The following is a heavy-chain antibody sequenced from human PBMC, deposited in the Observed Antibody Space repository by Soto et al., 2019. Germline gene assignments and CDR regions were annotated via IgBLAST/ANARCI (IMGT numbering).Heavy chain of an antibody. CDR2: INHSGST. Sequence: QVQLQQWGAGLLKPSETLSLTCAVYGGSFSGYYWSWIRQPPGKGLEWIGEINHSGSTNYNPSLKSRVTISVDTSKSQFSLKLSSVTAADTGVYYCARGRVFGDYVWGSYRYGAPASYFDYWGQGTLVTVSS. J-gene: IGHJ4*02. D-gene: IGHD3-16*02. V-gene: IGHV4-34*01. CDR3: ARGRVFGDYVWGSYRYGAPASYFDY. CDR1: GGSFSGYY.